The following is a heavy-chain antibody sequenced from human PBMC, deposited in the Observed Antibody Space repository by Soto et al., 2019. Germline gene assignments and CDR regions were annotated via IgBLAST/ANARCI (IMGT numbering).Heavy chain of an antibody. J-gene: IGHJ6*02. Sequence: GSLRLSCTASGFTCGDYAMSWFRQAPGKGLEWVGFIRSKAYGGTTEYAASVKGRFTISRDDSKSIAYLQMNSLKTEDTAVYYCTREPLAYYYYYGMDVWGQGTTVTVSS. CDR3: TREPLAYYYYYGMDV. CDR2: IRSKAYGGTT. CDR1: GFTCGDYA. V-gene: IGHV3-49*03.